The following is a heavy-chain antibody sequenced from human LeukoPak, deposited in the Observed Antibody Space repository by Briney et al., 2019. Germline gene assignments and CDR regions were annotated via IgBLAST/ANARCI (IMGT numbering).Heavy chain of an antibody. CDR3: ARDPFGPSPSLVNYYGSGSSDAFDI. Sequence: SETLSLTCAVSGGSISSGGYYWGWIRQPPGKGLEWIGSIYYSGSTYYNPSLKSRVTISVDTSKNQFSLKLSSVTAADTAVYYCARDPFGPSPSLVNYYGSGSSDAFDIWGQGTMVTVSS. J-gene: IGHJ3*02. V-gene: IGHV4-39*07. CDR1: GGSISSGGYY. D-gene: IGHD3-10*01. CDR2: IYYSGST.